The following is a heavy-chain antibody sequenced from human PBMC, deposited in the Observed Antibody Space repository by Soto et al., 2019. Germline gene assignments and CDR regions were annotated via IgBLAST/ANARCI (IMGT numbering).Heavy chain of an antibody. J-gene: IGHJ6*04. Sequence: QITLKESGPTLVKPTQTLTLTCTFSAFSLSTGGVGVGWIRQPPGKALEWLALIYWDDDKRYSPSLRSRLTITMDTTKNQVVLTMTKMDPVNTTTYYCIQSRCGSDCIQYYANYYYYGMDVWGEGTTVTVST. D-gene: IGHD2-21*02. V-gene: IGHV2-5*02. CDR3: IQSRCGSDCIQYYANYYYYGMDV. CDR2: IYWDDDK. CDR1: AFSLSTGGVG.